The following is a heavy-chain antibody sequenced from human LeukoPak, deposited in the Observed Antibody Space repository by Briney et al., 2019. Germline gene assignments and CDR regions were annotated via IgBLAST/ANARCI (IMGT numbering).Heavy chain of an antibody. CDR2: ISSDGRNE. Sequence: QPGRSLRLSCAASGYTFNTYGMHWVRQAPVTGLEWVAVISSDGRNENYADSVKGRFSISRDNSENTLYLQMNSLRTEDTALYYCAKEITDSGRYYVYFHHWGQGTLVTVSS. CDR1: GYTFNTYG. CDR3: AKEITDSGRYYVYFHH. D-gene: IGHD1-26*01. V-gene: IGHV3-30*18. J-gene: IGHJ1*01.